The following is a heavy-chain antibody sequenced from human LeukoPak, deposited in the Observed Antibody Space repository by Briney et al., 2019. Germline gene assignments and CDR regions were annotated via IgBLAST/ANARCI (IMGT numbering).Heavy chain of an antibody. CDR1: GFTISEHA. CDR2: INAGADKI. CDR3: GYYDSSGYYYGRLRY. Sequence: GGSLRLSCAASGFTISEHAMTWVRQTPGEGLEWVSDINAGADKIQYADSVRGRFTVSRDNPKNTLFLHMNNVRAEDSAVYFCGYYDSSGYYYGRLRYWGRGTPVTVSS. D-gene: IGHD3-22*01. V-gene: IGHV3-23*01. J-gene: IGHJ4*02.